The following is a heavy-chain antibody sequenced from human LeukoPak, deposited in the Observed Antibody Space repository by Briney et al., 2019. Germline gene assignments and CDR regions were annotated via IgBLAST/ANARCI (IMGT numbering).Heavy chain of an antibody. D-gene: IGHD3-10*01. CDR3: AKDSRVLLWFGVSGV. Sequence: GGSLRLSCAASGFTFCSYAMSWVRQAPGKGLEWVSAISGSGGSTYYADSVKGRFTISRDNSKNTLYLQMNSLRAEDTAVYYCAKDSRVLLWFGVSGVWGKGTTVTVSS. J-gene: IGHJ6*04. CDR1: GFTFCSYA. CDR2: ISGSGGST. V-gene: IGHV3-23*01.